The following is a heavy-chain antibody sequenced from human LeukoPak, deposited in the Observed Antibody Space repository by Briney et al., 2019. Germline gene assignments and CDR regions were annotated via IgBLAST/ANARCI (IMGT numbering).Heavy chain of an antibody. CDR3: YSMIVVEIRVINDY. CDR2: VYSGGST. V-gene: IGHV3-66*01. J-gene: IGHJ4*02. D-gene: IGHD3-22*01. CDR1: GFTVSSNY. Sequence: PGGSLRLSCAVSGFTVSSNYMSWVRQAPGKGLEWVSVVYSGGSTYYADSVKGRFTISRDNPKNTLYLQMNSLRAEDTAVYYCYSMIVVEIRVINDYWGQGTLVTVSS.